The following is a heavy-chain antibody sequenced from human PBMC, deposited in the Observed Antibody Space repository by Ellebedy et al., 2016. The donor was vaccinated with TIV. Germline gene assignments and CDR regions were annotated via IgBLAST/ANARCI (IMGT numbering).Heavy chain of an antibody. CDR2: IYYSGST. D-gene: IGHD2-2*01. Sequence: SETLSLTXTVSGGSVSSGSYYWSWIRQPPGKGLEWIGYIYYSGSTNYNPSLKSRVTISVDTSKNQFSLKLSSVTAADTAVYYCAREGCSSTSCYWAPGVYYYMDVWGKGTTVTVSS. J-gene: IGHJ6*03. V-gene: IGHV4-61*01. CDR1: GGSVSSGSYY. CDR3: AREGCSSTSCYWAPGVYYYMDV.